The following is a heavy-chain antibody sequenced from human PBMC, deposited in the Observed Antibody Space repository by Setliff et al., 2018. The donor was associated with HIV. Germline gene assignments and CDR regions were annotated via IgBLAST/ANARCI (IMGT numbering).Heavy chain of an antibody. Sequence: SETLSLTCEVYGGSFSDYYYTWIRQSPGKGLEWIGYIYYSGSTNYNPSLKSRVTISVDTSKNQFSLKLSSVIAADTAVYYCARIFGDQGYYYGMDVWGQGTTVTVS. CDR1: GGSFSDYY. V-gene: IGHV4-59*01. J-gene: IGHJ6*02. CDR2: IYYSGST. CDR3: ARIFGDQGYYYGMDV. D-gene: IGHD3-3*01.